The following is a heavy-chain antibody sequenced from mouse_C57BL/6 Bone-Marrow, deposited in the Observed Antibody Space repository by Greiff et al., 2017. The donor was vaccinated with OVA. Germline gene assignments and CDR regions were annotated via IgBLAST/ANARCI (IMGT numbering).Heavy chain of an antibody. V-gene: IGHV5-12*01. D-gene: IGHD2-3*01. J-gene: IGHJ4*01. Sequence: EVKLVESGGGLVQPGGSLKLSCAASGFTFSDYYMYWVRQTPEKRLEWVAYISNGGGSTYYPDTVKGRFTISRDNAKNTLYLQMSRLKSEDTAMYYCARPDDGYYGYAMDYWGQGTSVTVSS. CDR1: GFTFSDYY. CDR2: ISNGGGST. CDR3: ARPDDGYYGYAMDY.